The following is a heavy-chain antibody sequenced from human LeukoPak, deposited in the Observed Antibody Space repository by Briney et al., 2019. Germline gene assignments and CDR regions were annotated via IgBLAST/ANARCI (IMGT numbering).Heavy chain of an antibody. CDR1: GGSISSYY. V-gene: IGHV4-34*01. Sequence: SETLSLTCTVSGGSISSYYWSWIRQPPGKGLEWIGEINHSGSTNYNPSLKSRVTISVDTSKNQFSLKLSSVTAADTAVYYCARHRDHYYYDTDPWGQGTLVTVSS. CDR2: INHSGST. J-gene: IGHJ5*02. CDR3: ARHRDHYYYDTDP. D-gene: IGHD3-22*01.